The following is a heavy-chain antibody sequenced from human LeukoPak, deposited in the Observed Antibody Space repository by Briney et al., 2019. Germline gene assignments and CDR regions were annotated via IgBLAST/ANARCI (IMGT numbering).Heavy chain of an antibody. D-gene: IGHD6-6*01. V-gene: IGHV4-4*02. CDR2: VNLQGST. Sequence: SGTLSLTCGVSGGSISNTNWWTWVRQPPGKGLEWIGEVNLQGSTNYNPSLKSRVAISVDKSENHISLKVSSVTAADTAVYYCARAQSSSPSDFDYWGQGTLVTVSS. CDR3: ARAQSSSPSDFDY. J-gene: IGHJ4*02. CDR1: GGSISNTNW.